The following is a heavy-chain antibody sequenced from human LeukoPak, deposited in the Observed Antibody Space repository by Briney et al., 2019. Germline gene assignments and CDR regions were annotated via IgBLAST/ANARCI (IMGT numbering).Heavy chain of an antibody. CDR1: GFTFSSYW. V-gene: IGHV3-7*01. Sequence: GGSLRLSCAASGFTFSSYWMSWVRQAPGQGLEWVANIKQDGSEKYYVDSVKGRFTISRDNAKNSLYLQMNSLRAEDTAVYYCARDLSVVIYYYGMDVWGQGTTVTVSS. D-gene: IGHD2-2*01. J-gene: IGHJ6*02. CDR3: ARDLSVVIYYYGMDV. CDR2: IKQDGSEK.